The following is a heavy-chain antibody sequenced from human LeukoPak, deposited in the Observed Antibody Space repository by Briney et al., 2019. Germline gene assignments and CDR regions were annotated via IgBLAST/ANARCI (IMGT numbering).Heavy chain of an antibody. CDR1: GFTFSSYA. CDR3: ARVLEVGAPPLGY. D-gene: IGHD1-26*01. J-gene: IGHJ4*02. V-gene: IGHV3-30-3*01. CDR2: ISYDGSNK. Sequence: GRSLRPSCAASGFTFSSYAMHWVRQAPGKGLEWVAVISYDGSNKYYADSVKGRFTISRDNSKNTLYLQMNSLRAEDTAVYYCARVLEVGAPPLGYWGQGTLVTVSS.